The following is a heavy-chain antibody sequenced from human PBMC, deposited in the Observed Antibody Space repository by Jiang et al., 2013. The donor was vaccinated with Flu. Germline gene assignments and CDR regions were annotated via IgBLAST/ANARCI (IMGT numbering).Heavy chain of an antibody. CDR2: MNPNSGNT. J-gene: IGHJ4*02. CDR3: ARGGWHGSGRYFDF. D-gene: IGHD3-10*01. Sequence: SGAEVKKPGASVKVSCKASGYTFNSYDINWVRQATGQGLEWMGWMNPNSGNTGYAQKFQDRVTMTRNSSETTANMELSSLRSEDTAVYYCARGGWHGSGRYFDFWGQGTLVSVPS. V-gene: IGHV1-8*01. CDR1: GYTFNSYD.